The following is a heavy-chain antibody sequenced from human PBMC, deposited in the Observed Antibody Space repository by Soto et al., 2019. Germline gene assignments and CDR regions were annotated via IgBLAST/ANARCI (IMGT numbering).Heavy chain of an antibody. CDR1: GFTFSSYA. J-gene: IGHJ4*02. CDR3: ARGQTWGHLDY. CDR2: ISPSGGST. D-gene: IGHD3-16*01. Sequence: EVQLVESGGGLVQPGGSLRLSCAASGFTFSSYAMHWVRQAPGKGLEYVSAISPSGGSTYYANSVMGRFTISRDNSRTTLYLQMGSLRAEDLAVYYCARGQTWGHLDYWGQGTLVTVSS. V-gene: IGHV3-64*01.